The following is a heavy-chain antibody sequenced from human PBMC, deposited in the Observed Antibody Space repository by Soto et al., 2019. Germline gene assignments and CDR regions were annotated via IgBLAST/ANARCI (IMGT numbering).Heavy chain of an antibody. V-gene: IGHV1-18*01. CDR1: GYTFTSYG. CDR2: ISAYNGNT. Sequence: GASVKVSCKASGYTFTSYGISWVRQAPGQGLEWMGWISAYNGNTNYAQKLQGRVTMTTDTSTSTAYMELRSLRSDDTAVYYCARGNYYDSSGYYYAPVWFDPWGQGTLVTVSS. CDR3: ARGNYYDSSGYYYAPVWFDP. D-gene: IGHD3-22*01. J-gene: IGHJ5*02.